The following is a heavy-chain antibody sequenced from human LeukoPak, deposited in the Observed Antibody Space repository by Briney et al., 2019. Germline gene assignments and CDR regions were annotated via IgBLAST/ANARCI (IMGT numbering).Heavy chain of an antibody. D-gene: IGHD3-3*01. CDR2: ISHSGST. J-gene: IGHJ5*02. V-gene: IGHV4-34*01. CDR3: ARAGLSIFGMITPNWFDP. CDR1: GGSFSDYY. Sequence: SETLSLTCSVYGGSFSDYYWSWIRQPPGKGLEWIGEISHSGSTKFTPSLKSRVTISVDTSRNQFSLNLTSVTAADTAVYYCARAGLSIFGMITPNWFDPWGQGTLVSVSS.